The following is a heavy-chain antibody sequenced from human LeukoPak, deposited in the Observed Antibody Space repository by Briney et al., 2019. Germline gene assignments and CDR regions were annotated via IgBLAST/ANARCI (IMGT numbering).Heavy chain of an antibody. D-gene: IGHD6-13*01. CDR3: ARVVGTVAAAGSPNWFDP. J-gene: IGHJ5*02. CDR2: IYGGGST. V-gene: IGHV3-53*01. CDR1: GFTVSSNY. Sequence: GGSLRLSCAASGFTVSSNYMSWVRQAPGKGLEWVSVIYGGGSTYYADSVKGRFTISRDNSKNTLYLQMNSLRAEDTAVYYCARVVGTVAAAGSPNWFDPWGQGTLVTVSS.